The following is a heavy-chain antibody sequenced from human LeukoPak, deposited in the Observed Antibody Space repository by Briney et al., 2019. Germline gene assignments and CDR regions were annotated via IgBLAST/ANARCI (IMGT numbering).Heavy chain of an antibody. Sequence: PGGSLRLSCAASGFTFSTYNMNWVRQAPGKGLEWVSSISGSSSYIYYADSVKGRFSISRDNAKNSLYLQMNSLRAEDTAVYYCARGLYSYGPGGFDYWGQGTLVTVSS. D-gene: IGHD5-18*01. CDR2: ISGSSSYI. CDR3: ARGLYSYGPGGFDY. CDR1: GFTFSTYN. J-gene: IGHJ4*02. V-gene: IGHV3-21*01.